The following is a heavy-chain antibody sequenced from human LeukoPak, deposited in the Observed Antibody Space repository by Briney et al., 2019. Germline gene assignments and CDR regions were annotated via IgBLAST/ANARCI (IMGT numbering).Heavy chain of an antibody. V-gene: IGHV1-3*01. Sequence: ASVKVSCKGSGYTFTNYAVHWVRQAPGQRLEWLGWINPGNGDTKYSQKFQGRVTITRDTSASTAYMELSSLRSEDTAVYSCARGVATNRYYFDYWGQGTLVTVSS. CDR2: INPGNGDT. J-gene: IGHJ4*02. CDR1: GYTFTNYA. D-gene: IGHD5-12*01. CDR3: ARGVATNRYYFDY.